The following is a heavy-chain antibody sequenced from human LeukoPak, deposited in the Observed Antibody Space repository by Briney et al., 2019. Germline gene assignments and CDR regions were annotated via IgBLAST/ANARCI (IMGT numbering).Heavy chain of an antibody. D-gene: IGHD2-8*01. Sequence: PSETLSLTCTVSGGSISSSSYYWGWIRQPPGKGLEWIGSIYYSGSTYYNPSPKSRVTISVDTSKNQFSLKLSSVTAADTAVYYCARVKFSGTVMVYADFDYWGQGTLVTVSS. V-gene: IGHV4-39*07. CDR1: GGSISSSSYY. CDR2: IYYSGST. CDR3: ARVKFSGTVMVYADFDY. J-gene: IGHJ4*02.